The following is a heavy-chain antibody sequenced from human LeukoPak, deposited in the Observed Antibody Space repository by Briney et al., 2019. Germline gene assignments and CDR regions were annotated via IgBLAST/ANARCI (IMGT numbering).Heavy chain of an antibody. D-gene: IGHD4-11*01. J-gene: IGHJ4*02. CDR2: ISSSSSTI. Sequence: GGSLRLSCAASGFTFSSYSMNWVRQAPGKGLEWVSYISSSSSTIYYADSVKGRFTISRDNAKNLLYLQTNSLRAEDTAVYYCARERWDYSIDYWGQGTLVTVSS. V-gene: IGHV3-48*01. CDR3: ARERWDYSIDY. CDR1: GFTFSSYS.